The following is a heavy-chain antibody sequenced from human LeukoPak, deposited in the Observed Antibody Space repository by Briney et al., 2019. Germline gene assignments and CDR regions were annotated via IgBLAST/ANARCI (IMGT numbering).Heavy chain of an antibody. CDR2: IWYDGSNK. D-gene: IGHD4-11*01. CDR1: GFTFSSYG. Sequence: QPGGSLRLSCAASGFTFSSYGMHWVRQAPGKGLEWVAVIWYDGSNKYYADSVKGRFTISRDNSKNTLYLQMNSLRAEDTAVYYCAKNPVKAGNPETIDYWGQETLVTVS. V-gene: IGHV3-33*06. CDR3: AKNPVKAGNPETIDY. J-gene: IGHJ4*02.